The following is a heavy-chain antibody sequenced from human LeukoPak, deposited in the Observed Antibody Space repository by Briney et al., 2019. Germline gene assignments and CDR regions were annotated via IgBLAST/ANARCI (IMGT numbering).Heavy chain of an antibody. CDR2: INQDGGEN. Sequence: PGGSLRLSCAASGFTFSSYGMSWVRQAPGKGLEWVVNINQDGGENYYVDSVKGRFTISRDNSKNTLYPQMNSLRAEDTAVYYCARGRREVVTPVAADYWGQGTLVTVSS. V-gene: IGHV3-7*01. D-gene: IGHD4-23*01. J-gene: IGHJ4*02. CDR3: ARGRREVVTPVAADY. CDR1: GFTFSSYG.